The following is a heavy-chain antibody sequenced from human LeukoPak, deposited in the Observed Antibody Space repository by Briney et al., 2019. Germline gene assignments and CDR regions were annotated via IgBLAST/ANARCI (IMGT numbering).Heavy chain of an antibody. V-gene: IGHV4-61*01. CDR3: AKAAKFYYGSETYYYFDY. Sequence: SETLSLTCTVSGGSISSGSYYWSWIRQPPGKGLEWIGYIYHSGTSNYNPSLKSRVTMSVDTSKSQFSLSLSSVTSADTAVYYCAKAAKFYYGSETYYYFDYWSQGILVTVSS. CDR2: IYHSGTS. CDR1: GGSISSGSYY. D-gene: IGHD3-10*01. J-gene: IGHJ4*02.